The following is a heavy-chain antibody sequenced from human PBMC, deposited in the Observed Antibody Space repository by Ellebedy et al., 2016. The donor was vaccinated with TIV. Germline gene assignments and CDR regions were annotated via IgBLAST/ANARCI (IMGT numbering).Heavy chain of an antibody. J-gene: IGHJ4*02. CDR3: VTSERGTYGGYYFDY. CDR1: GFTFRNYH. V-gene: IGHV3-21*01. Sequence: GGSLRLXCAASGFTFRNYHMNWIRQAPVKGLEWVAAISNGDTYKYYAESVKGRFTISSDDAKNSLDLQMNDLSADDTAVYYCVTSERGTYGGYYFDYWGQGALVSVSS. CDR2: ISNGDTYK. D-gene: IGHD3-16*01.